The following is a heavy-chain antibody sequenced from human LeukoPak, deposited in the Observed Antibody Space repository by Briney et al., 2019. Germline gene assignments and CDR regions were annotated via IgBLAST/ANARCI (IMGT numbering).Heavy chain of an antibody. CDR2: ISYDGSNK. CDR1: GFTFSSYG. Sequence: SGRSLRLSCAASGFTFSSYGMHWVRQAPGKWLEWVAVISYDGSNKYYANSGKGRFTISRDNSKNTLYLQLNSLRAEDTAVYYCAKDHSGYGDYFDYWGQGTLVTVSS. CDR3: AKDHSGYGDYFDY. D-gene: IGHD4-17*01. J-gene: IGHJ4*02. V-gene: IGHV3-30*18.